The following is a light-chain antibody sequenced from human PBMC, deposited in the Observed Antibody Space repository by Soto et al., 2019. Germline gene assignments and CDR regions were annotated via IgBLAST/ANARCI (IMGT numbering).Light chain of an antibody. CDR3: QQYYSYPLT. V-gene: IGKV3-15*01. CDR1: QSVSNN. CDR2: GAS. J-gene: IGKJ4*01. Sequence: EIVLTQSPGTLSLSPGERATLSCKASQSVSNNLAWYQQKPGQAPRLLIYGASTRATGIPARFSGSGSGTEFTLTISCLQSEDFATYYCQQYYSYPLTFGGGTKVDIK.